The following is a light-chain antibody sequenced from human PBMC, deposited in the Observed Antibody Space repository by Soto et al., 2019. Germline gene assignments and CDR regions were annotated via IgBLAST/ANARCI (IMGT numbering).Light chain of an antibody. Sequence: DIQMTQSPSSLSASVGDRVSIPCLASQRIRGFLNWYQQKPGKAPELLIYATSILNSGVPSRFSGSASGTEFNLTISILQPKYVATYYCQQCYSTPPRSFGGGTNVDIK. CDR1: QRIRGF. CDR2: ATS. V-gene: IGKV1-39*01. CDR3: QQCYSTPPRS. J-gene: IGKJ4*01.